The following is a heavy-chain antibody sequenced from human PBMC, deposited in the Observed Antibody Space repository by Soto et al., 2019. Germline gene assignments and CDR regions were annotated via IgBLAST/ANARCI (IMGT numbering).Heavy chain of an antibody. J-gene: IGHJ4*02. V-gene: IGHV3-23*01. D-gene: IGHD2-15*01. CDR2: VSIGGST. Sequence: DVQLLESGGGLVQPEGSLRLSCAASGFTFSSYAMGWVRQGPGKGLEWVAVVSIGGSTHYADSVRGRFTISRDNSKNPLSLQMYSLPAADTAVYFCAKRRGAGGHFDYWGPGALVTVSS. CDR3: AKRRGAGGHFDY. CDR1: GFTFSSYA.